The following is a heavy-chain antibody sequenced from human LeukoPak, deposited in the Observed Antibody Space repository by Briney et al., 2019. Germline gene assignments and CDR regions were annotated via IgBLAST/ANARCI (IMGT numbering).Heavy chain of an antibody. CDR3: ARRYYDASGYFL. D-gene: IGHD3-22*01. CDR2: FYNRGDT. Sequence: PSETLSLTCTVSGYSLSSSRYYWGWIRQTPGTGLEWIGSFYNRGDTYYNPSLKSRVTISVDTSNNQFSLKLSSVTAADTAVYYCARRYYDASGYFLWGQGTLVTVSS. CDR1: GYSLSSSRYY. V-gene: IGHV4-39*01. J-gene: IGHJ4*02.